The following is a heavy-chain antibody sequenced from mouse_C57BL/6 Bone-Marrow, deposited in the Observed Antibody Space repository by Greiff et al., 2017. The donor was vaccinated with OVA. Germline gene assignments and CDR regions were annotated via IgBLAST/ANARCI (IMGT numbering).Heavy chain of an antibody. CDR2: INPSSGYT. V-gene: IGHV1-7*01. J-gene: IGHJ2*01. CDR3: AGSYGSSANCFDY. D-gene: IGHD1-1*01. Sequence: QVQLKESGADLAKPGASVKLSCKASGYTFTSYWMHWVQQRPGQGLEWIGYINPSSGYTKYNQKFKDKATLTADKSSSTAYMQLSSLTYEDAAVYYYAGSYGSSANCFDYWGQGTTLTVSS. CDR1: GYTFTSYW.